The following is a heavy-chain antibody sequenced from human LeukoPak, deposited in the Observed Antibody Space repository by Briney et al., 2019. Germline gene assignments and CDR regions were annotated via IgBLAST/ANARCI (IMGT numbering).Heavy chain of an antibody. V-gene: IGHV4-61*02. D-gene: IGHD1-14*01. Sequence: SETLSLTCTVSGGSISSRNYYWSWIRQPAGQGLEWIGRIYTSGTTNYNPSLKSRVTMSVDTSKNQFSLKLSSVTAADTAVYYCATSEGYWGQGTLVTVSS. J-gene: IGHJ4*02. CDR1: GGSISSRNYY. CDR2: IYTSGTT. CDR3: ATSEGY.